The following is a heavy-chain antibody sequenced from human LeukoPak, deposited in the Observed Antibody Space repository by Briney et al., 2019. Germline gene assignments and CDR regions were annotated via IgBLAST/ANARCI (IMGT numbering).Heavy chain of an antibody. D-gene: IGHD6-13*01. Sequence: ASVKVSCKVSGYTLTELSMHWVRQAPGKGLEWMGGFDPEDGETIYAQKFQGRVTMTEDTSTDTAYMELSSLRSEDTAVYYCATDLAAAGTVYYYYGIDVWGQGTTVTVSS. CDR2: FDPEDGET. CDR3: ATDLAAAGTVYYYYGIDV. V-gene: IGHV1-24*01. J-gene: IGHJ6*02. CDR1: GYTLTELS.